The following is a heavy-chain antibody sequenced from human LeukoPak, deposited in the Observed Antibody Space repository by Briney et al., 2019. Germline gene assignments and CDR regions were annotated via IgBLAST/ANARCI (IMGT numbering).Heavy chain of an antibody. CDR3: AKKAQYNGNYPLDY. J-gene: IGHJ4*02. D-gene: IGHD1-26*01. CDR2: ISGGGDAA. CDR1: GFSLSGYA. V-gene: IGHV3-23*01. Sequence: GGSLRLSCIASGFSLSGYAMSWVRQAPGKGLEWVSTISGGGDAAYYADSVKGRFTISRDNSKNTLYLQMNSLRAEDTALYFCAKKAQYNGNYPLDYWGQGTLVTVSS.